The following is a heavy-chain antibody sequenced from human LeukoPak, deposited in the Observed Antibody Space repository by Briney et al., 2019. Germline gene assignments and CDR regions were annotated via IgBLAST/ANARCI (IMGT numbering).Heavy chain of an antibody. CDR1: GLTFSSYW. CDR3: ARVWYYYDSSGYYYFDY. CDR2: INSDVSST. V-gene: IGHV3-74*01. D-gene: IGHD3-22*01. Sequence: GGSLRLSCAASGLTFSSYWVHWVRPAPGKGLVWVSRINSDVSSTSYAASVTGRFTISRDNAKNTLYLQMNSLRVEDTAVYYCARVWYYYDSSGYYYFDYWGQGTLVTVSS. J-gene: IGHJ4*02.